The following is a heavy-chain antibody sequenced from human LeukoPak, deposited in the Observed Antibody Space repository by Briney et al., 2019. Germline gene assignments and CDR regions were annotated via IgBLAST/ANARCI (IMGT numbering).Heavy chain of an antibody. J-gene: IGHJ6*02. CDR2: ISYDGSNK. D-gene: IGHD4-17*01. V-gene: IGHV3-30-3*01. CDR3: ARDYGDYPRAYYYGMDV. CDR1: GFTFSSYA. Sequence: PGGSLRLSCAASGFTFSSYAMHWVRQAPGKGLEWVAVISYDGSNKYYADSVKGRFTISRDNSKNTLYLQMNSLRAEDTAVYYCARDYGDYPRAYYYGMDVWGQGTTVTVSS.